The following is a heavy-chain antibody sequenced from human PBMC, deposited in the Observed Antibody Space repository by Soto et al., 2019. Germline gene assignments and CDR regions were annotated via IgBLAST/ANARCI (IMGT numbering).Heavy chain of an antibody. V-gene: IGHV1-46*01. Sequence: ASVKVSCKASGYTFTSYYMHWVRQAPGQGLEWMGRISASDGSTSYAQKFQGRVTMTTDTSTSTAYMELRSLRSDDTAVYYCARVFAWFGDFYDYWGQGTLVTVSS. CDR2: ISASDGST. CDR1: GYTFTSYY. CDR3: ARVFAWFGDFYDY. J-gene: IGHJ4*02. D-gene: IGHD3-10*01.